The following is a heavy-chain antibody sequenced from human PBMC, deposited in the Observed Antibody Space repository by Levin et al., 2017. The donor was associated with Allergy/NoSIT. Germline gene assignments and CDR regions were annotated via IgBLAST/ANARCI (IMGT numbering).Heavy chain of an antibody. D-gene: IGHD1-26*01. CDR1: ESTFTSYA. J-gene: IGHJ6*02. CDR2: INAGNGDT. CDR3: ARAPWGHTVAYAMDV. V-gene: IGHV1-3*01. Sequence: PGGSLRLSCRASESTFTSYAIQWVRQAPGQGLEWMGWINAGNGDTKYSQKLQGRVTITRDTSASTAYMELSNLRSEDTALYYCARAPWGHTVAYAMDVWGQGTTVTVSS.